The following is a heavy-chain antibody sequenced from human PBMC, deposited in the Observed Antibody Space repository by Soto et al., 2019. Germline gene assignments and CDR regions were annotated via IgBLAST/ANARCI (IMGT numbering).Heavy chain of an antibody. CDR3: ARSSVAGAGYFQH. CDR1: GGSVSGGVYY. D-gene: IGHD6-19*01. CDR2: IYYSGST. J-gene: IGHJ1*01. Sequence: QVQLQESGPGLVKPSQTLSLTCTVSGGSVSGGVYYWNWIRQHPEKGLEWIGYIYYSGSTYYNPSLRSRVTISADTSKTQFSLKLSSVTVADTAVYYCARSSVAGAGYFQHWGQGTQVIVPS. V-gene: IGHV4-31*03.